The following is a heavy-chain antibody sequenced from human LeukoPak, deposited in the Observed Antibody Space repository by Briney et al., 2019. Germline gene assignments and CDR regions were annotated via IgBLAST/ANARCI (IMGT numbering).Heavy chain of an antibody. CDR3: ARDGIGTVTHFDY. J-gene: IGHJ4*02. D-gene: IGHD4-17*01. CDR1: GYTFTSYA. Sequence: ASVKVSCKASGYTFTSYAIHWVRQAPGQRLEWMGWISAGNGNTKYSQNFQGRVTFISNTSATTAFMELSSLRSEDTAVYYCARDGIGTVTHFDYWGQGTLVTVSS. CDR2: ISAGNGNT. V-gene: IGHV1-3*01.